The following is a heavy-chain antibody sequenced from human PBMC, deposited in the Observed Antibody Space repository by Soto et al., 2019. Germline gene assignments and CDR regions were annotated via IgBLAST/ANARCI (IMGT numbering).Heavy chain of an antibody. V-gene: IGHV4-30-4*01. D-gene: IGHD6-6*01. J-gene: IGHJ5*02. CDR1: GGSISSGDYY. CDR2: IYHSGST. CDR3: ARERPDGARLDP. Sequence: QVQLQESGPGLVKPSQTLSLTCTVSGGSISSGDYYWSWIRQPPGKGLEWIGYIYHSGSTYYNPSLKSRVTISVDTSKTQFSLKLSSVTAADTAVYYWARERPDGARLDPWGQGTLVTVSS.